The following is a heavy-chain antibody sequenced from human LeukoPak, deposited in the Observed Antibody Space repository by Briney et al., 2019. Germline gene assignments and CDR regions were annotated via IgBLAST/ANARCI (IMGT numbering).Heavy chain of an antibody. J-gene: IGHJ4*02. CDR2: INPNSGGT. CDR3: ARGRMGYGDSDY. Sequence: ASVKVSCKASGYTFTGYYMHWVRQAPRQGLEWMGWINPNSGGTNYAQKFQGRVTMARDTSISTAYMELSRLRSDDTAVYYCARGRMGYGDSDYWGQGTLVTVSS. V-gene: IGHV1-2*02. D-gene: IGHD4-17*01. CDR1: GYTFTGYY.